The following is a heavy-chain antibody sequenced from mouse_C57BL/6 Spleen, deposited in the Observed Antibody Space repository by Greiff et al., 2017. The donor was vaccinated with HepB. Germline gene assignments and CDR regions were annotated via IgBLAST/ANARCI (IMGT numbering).Heavy chain of an antibody. CDR1: GYTFTSYT. J-gene: IGHJ3*01. CDR3: ARDGYYGWFAY. D-gene: IGHD2-3*01. CDR2: INPSSGYT. Sequence: QVQLQQSGAELARPGASVKMSCKASGYTFTSYTMHWVKQRPGQGLEWIGYINPSSGYTKYNQKFKDKATLTADKSYSTAYMQLSSLTSEDSAVYYCARDGYYGWFAYWGQGTLVTVSA. V-gene: IGHV1-4*01.